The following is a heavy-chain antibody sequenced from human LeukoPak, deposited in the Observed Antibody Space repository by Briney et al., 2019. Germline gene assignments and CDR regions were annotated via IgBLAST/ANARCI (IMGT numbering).Heavy chain of an antibody. D-gene: IGHD3-10*01. CDR1: GFTFSSYA. CDR3: ARDVGGRARGVIITSLDY. CDR2: ISYDGSNK. Sequence: GGSLRLSCAASGFTFSSYAMHWVRQAPGKGLEWVAFISYDGSNKYYADSVKGRFTISRDNSKNTLYLQMNSLRAEDTAVYYCARDVGGRARGVIITSLDYWGQGTLVTVSS. V-gene: IGHV3-30*04. J-gene: IGHJ4*02.